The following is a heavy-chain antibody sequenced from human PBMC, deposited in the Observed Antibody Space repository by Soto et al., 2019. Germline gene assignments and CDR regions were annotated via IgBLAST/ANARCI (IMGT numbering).Heavy chain of an antibody. CDR2: IYYSGST. D-gene: IGHD1-26*01. J-gene: IGHJ5*02. CDR3: ARVGGSYYGYWFDP. Sequence: PSETLSLTCTVSGGSISSHYWSWIRQPPGKGLEWIGYIYYSGSTNYNPSLKSRVTISVDTSKNQFSLKLSSVTAADTAMYYCARVGGSYYGYWFDPWGQGTLVTVSS. CDR1: GGSISSHY. V-gene: IGHV4-59*11.